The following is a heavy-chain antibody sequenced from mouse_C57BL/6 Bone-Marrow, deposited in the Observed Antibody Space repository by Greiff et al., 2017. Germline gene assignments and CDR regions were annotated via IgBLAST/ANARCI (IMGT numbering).Heavy chain of an antibody. Sequence: VQLQQSGAELVRPGASVKLSCTASGFNIKDDYMHWVKQRPEQGLEWIGWIDPENGDTEYASKFQGKATITADTSSNTADLQLSSLTSEDTAVYYCTTGSYYFDYWGQGTTLTVSS. CDR3: TTGSYYFDY. CDR1: GFNIKDDY. CDR2: IDPENGDT. J-gene: IGHJ2*01. V-gene: IGHV14-4*01.